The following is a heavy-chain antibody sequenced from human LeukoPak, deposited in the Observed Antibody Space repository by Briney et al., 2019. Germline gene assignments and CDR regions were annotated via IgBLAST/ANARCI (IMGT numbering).Heavy chain of an antibody. J-gene: IGHJ4*02. D-gene: IGHD6-19*01. Sequence: GGSLRLSCAASGFTFSSYGMHWVRQAPGKGLEWVAIISYDGSHKYYADSVKGRFTISRDNSRDILYLQMNSLRAEDTTVYYCARGGPYSSGWYPFDYWGQGTLVTVSS. V-gene: IGHV3-30*03. CDR3: ARGGPYSSGWYPFDY. CDR1: GFTFSSYG. CDR2: ISYDGSHK.